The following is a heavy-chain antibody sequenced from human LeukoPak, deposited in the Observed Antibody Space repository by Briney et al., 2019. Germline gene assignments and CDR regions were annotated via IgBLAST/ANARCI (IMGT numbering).Heavy chain of an antibody. Sequence: GGSLRLSCSASGFTFSAYAMYWVRQAPGKGLEYVSGISNNGGSSFYADSVKGRFTISRDNSKNTLYLQMSSLRAEDTAVYYCVKITSVTGSDCWGQGTRLTVSS. CDR2: ISNNGGSS. CDR3: VKITSVTGSDC. J-gene: IGHJ4*02. D-gene: IGHD1-1*01. CDR1: GFTFSAYA. V-gene: IGHV3-64D*09.